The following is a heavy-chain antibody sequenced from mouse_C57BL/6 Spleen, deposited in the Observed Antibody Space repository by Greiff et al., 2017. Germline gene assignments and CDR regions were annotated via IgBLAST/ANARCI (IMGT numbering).Heavy chain of an antibody. D-gene: IGHD5-5*01. CDR2: IDPSDSYT. CDR1: GYTFTSYW. J-gene: IGHJ4*01. V-gene: IGHV1-50*01. Sequence: QVQLQQSGAELVKPGASVKLSCKASGYTFTSYWMQWVKQRPGQGLEWIGEIDPSDSYTNYNQKFKGKATLTVDPSSSTAYMQLSSLTSEDSAVYYCARGDYRDGAMDYWGQGTSVTVSS. CDR3: ARGDYRDGAMDY.